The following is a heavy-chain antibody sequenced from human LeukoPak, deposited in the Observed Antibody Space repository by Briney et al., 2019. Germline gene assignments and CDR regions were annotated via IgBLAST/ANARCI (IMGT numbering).Heavy chain of an antibody. J-gene: IGHJ4*02. CDR1: GGSISSTTYY. CDR3: ARDRLLWFGELDY. V-gene: IGHV4-39*07. CDR2: IYYSGST. Sequence: SETLSLTCTVSGGSISSTTYYWGWIRQSPGKGLEWIGSIYYSGSTYYNPSLKSRVTISVDTSKNQISLKLRSLTAADTAVYYCARDRLLWFGELDYWGQGTLVIDSS. D-gene: IGHD3-10*01.